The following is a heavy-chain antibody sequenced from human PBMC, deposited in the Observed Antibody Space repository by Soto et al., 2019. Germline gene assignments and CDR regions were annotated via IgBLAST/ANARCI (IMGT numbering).Heavy chain of an antibody. Sequence: QVQLVQSGAEVKKPGASVKVSCKASGYTFTGYYMHWVRQAPGQGLEWMGWINPNSGGTNYAQKFQGWVTMTRDTSISTAYMELSRLRSDDTAVYYCARGSAVVVPAATENHFGIDYWGQGTLVTVSS. V-gene: IGHV1-2*04. CDR2: INPNSGGT. J-gene: IGHJ4*02. CDR3: ARGSAVVVPAATENHFGIDY. D-gene: IGHD2-2*01. CDR1: GYTFTGYY.